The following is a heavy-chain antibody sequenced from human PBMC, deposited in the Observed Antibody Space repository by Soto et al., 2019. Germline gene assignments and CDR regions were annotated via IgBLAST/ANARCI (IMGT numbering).Heavy chain of an antibody. V-gene: IGHV1-8*01. Sequence: QVQLVQSGAEVKEPGASVKVPCKAFGYTFTSYDINWVRQATGQGLEWMGWMNPNSGNTGYAQKFQGRVTMTRDTSITTAYLELSSLRSEDTAVYYCARKTPDTGGFDHWGQGVLVTVSS. CDR1: GYTFTSYD. J-gene: IGHJ4*02. CDR3: ARKTPDTGGFDH. CDR2: MNPNSGNT. D-gene: IGHD2-8*02.